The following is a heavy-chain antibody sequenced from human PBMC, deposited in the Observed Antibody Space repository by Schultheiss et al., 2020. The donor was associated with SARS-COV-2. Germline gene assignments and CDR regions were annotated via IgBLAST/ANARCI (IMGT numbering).Heavy chain of an antibody. CDR1: GFTFSSYW. D-gene: IGHD3-3*01. CDR3: AKDSTQYDFWSSYSGYYYYYYMDV. Sequence: GGSLRLSCAASGFTFSSYWMHWVRQAPGKGLVWVSRINSDGSSTSYADSVKGRFTISRDNSKNTLYLQMNSLRAEDTAVYYCAKDSTQYDFWSSYSGYYYYYYMDVWGKGTTVTVSS. J-gene: IGHJ6*03. V-gene: IGHV3-74*01. CDR2: INSDGSST.